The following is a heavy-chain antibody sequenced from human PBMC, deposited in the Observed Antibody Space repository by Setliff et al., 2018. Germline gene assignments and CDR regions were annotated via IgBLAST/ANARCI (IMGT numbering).Heavy chain of an antibody. CDR2: ISAYNGYT. J-gene: IGHJ4*02. D-gene: IGHD4-4*01. CDR3: ARGNSNYYLFDY. CDR1: GYTFTSYG. Sequence: GASVKVSCKASGYTFTSYGISWVRQAPGQGLEWMGWISAYNGYTNYAQKLQGRVTMTTDTSTSTAYMELRSLRSEDSAVYYCARGNSNYYLFDYWGQETLVTVSS. V-gene: IGHV1-18*01.